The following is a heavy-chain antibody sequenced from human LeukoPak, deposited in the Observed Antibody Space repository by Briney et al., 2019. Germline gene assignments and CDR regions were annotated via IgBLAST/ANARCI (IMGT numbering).Heavy chain of an antibody. CDR2: ISYDGSNK. J-gene: IGHJ3*02. V-gene: IGHV3-30*18. Sequence: GGSLRLSCAASGFTFSSYGMHWVRQAPGKGLEWVAVISYDGSNKHYADSVKGRFTISRDNSKNTLYLQMNSLRAEDTAVYYCAKDFLAAARPYDAFDIWGQGTMVTVSS. CDR1: GFTFSSYG. D-gene: IGHD6-6*01. CDR3: AKDFLAAARPYDAFDI.